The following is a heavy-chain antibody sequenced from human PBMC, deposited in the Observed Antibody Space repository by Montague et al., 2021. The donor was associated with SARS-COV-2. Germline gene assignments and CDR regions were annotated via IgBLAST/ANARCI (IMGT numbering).Heavy chain of an antibody. J-gene: IGHJ5*02. CDR2: IYYSGST. V-gene: IGHV4-39*01. CDR3: ARHAPAITMVRGVKLLDWFDP. CDR1: GGSISSSSYY. Sequence: SXTLSLTCTVSGGSISSSSYYWGWIRQPPGKGLEWIGSIYYSGSTYYNPSLKSRVTISVDTSKNQFSLKLSSVTAADTAVYYCARHAPAITMVRGVKLLDWFDPWGQGTLVTVSS. D-gene: IGHD3-10*01.